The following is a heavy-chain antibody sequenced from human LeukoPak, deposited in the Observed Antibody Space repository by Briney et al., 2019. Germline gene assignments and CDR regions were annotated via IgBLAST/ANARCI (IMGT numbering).Heavy chain of an antibody. J-gene: IGHJ4*02. CDR1: GFAFTTFW. V-gene: IGHV3-74*01. D-gene: IGHD3-22*01. Sequence: GGSLRLSCATSGFAFTTFWMHWVRQAPGKGLVWVSRINHDGSSTNYADSVKGRFTISRDNAKNTVYLQMNSLRAEDTAVYYCVRDWGYDSSGYWQKYFDTWGQGTLVTVSS. CDR2: INHDGSST. CDR3: VRDWGYDSSGYWQKYFDT.